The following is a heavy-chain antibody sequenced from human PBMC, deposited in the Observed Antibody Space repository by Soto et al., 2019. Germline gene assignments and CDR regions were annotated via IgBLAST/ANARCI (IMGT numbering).Heavy chain of an antibody. V-gene: IGHV4-39*01. D-gene: IGHD3-16*02. J-gene: IGHJ4*02. CDR1: GGSINSSYSY. CDR3: ARVETFGGVITSNFDY. Sequence: PSETLSLTCTVSGGSINSSYSYWGWIRQPPGKGLEWIGSVFYSGSTFYNPSLKSRVTISVDTSKNQLSLKLSSVTAADTAVYYCARVETFGGVITSNFDYWGQGTLVTVSS. CDR2: VFYSGST.